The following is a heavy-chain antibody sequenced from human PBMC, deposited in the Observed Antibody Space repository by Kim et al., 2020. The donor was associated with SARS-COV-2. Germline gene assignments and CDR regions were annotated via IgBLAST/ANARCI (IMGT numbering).Heavy chain of an antibody. CDR3: ASKHSSSWYIGSSFDI. D-gene: IGHD6-13*01. CDR2: IYHSGST. J-gene: IGHJ3*02. CDR1: GGSISSSNW. Sequence: SETLSLTCAVSGGSISSSNWWSWVRQPPGKGLEWIGEIYHSGSTNYNPSLKSRVTISVDKSKNQFSLKLSSVTAADTAVYYCASKHSSSWYIGSSFDIWGQGTMVTVSS. V-gene: IGHV4-4*02.